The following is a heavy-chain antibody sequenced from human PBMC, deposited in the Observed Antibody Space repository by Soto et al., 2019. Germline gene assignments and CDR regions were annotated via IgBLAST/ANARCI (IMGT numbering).Heavy chain of an antibody. J-gene: IGHJ5*02. CDR2: IYPGDSDT. V-gene: IGHV5-51*01. CDR3: ARARSTGEPVNWFDP. D-gene: IGHD2-2*01. Sequence: PGESLKISCKASGYRFTGYWIGWVRQMPGKGLEWMAIIYPGDSDTRYSPSFQGQVTTSVDKSISTAYLQWRSLKDSDTAIYYCARARSTGEPVNWFDPWGQGTLVTVSS. CDR1: GYRFTGYW.